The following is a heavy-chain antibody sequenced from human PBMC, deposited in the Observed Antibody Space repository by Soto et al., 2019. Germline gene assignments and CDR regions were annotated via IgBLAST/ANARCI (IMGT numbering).Heavy chain of an antibody. V-gene: IGHV1-69*06. CDR3: ASYDYVWGSYARPRYGMHV. CDR1: GGTFSSYA. CDR2: IIPIFGTA. J-gene: IGHJ6*02. D-gene: IGHD3-16*01. Sequence: SVKVSCKASGGTFSSYAISWVRQAPGQGLEWMGGIIPIFGTANYAQKFQGRVTITADKSTSTAYMELSSLRSEDTAVYYCASYDYVWGSYARPRYGMHVWGQANTVTVSS.